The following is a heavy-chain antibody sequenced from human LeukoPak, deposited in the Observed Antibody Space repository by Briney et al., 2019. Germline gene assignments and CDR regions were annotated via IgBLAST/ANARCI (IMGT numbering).Heavy chain of an antibody. D-gene: IGHD1-1*01. V-gene: IGHV1-69*13. Sequence: ASVKVSCKASGGTFSSYAISWVRQAPGQGLEWMGGIIPIFGTANYAQKFQGRVTITADESTSTAYMELSSLRSEDTAVYYCARDFGTPSSFDYWGQGTLVTVSS. CDR3: ARDFGTPSSFDY. J-gene: IGHJ4*02. CDR1: GGTFSSYA. CDR2: IIPIFGTA.